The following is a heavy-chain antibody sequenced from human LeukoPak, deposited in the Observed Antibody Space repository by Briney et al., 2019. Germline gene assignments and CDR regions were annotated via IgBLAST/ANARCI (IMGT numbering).Heavy chain of an antibody. CDR3: ARVPTVGATRGAFDI. CDR1: GLTFSSYS. Sequence: PGGSLRLSCAASGLTFSSYSMNWVRQAPGKGLEWVSSISSSSSYIYYADSVKGRFTISRDNAKNSLYLQMNSLRAEDTAVYYCARVPTVGATRGAFDIWGQGTMVTVSS. J-gene: IGHJ3*02. D-gene: IGHD1-26*01. V-gene: IGHV3-21*01. CDR2: ISSSSSYI.